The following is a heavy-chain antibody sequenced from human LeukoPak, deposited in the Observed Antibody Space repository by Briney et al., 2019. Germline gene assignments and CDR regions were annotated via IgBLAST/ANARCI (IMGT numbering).Heavy chain of an antibody. V-gene: IGHV1-18*01. Sequence: ASVKVSCKSSGYSFTIYGVAWVRQAPVQGLEWMGWISTYTGDTNYAESLQDRVTMTRETSRSTVYMELRSLRSDDTAVYYCARESARDGYNSESSLDYWGQGTLVTVSA. CDR3: ARESARDGYNSESSLDY. D-gene: IGHD5-24*01. J-gene: IGHJ4*02. CDR2: ISTYTGDT. CDR1: GYSFTIYG.